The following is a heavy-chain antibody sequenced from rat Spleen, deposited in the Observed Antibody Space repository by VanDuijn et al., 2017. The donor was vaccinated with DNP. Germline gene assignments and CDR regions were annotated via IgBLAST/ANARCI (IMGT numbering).Heavy chain of an antibody. V-gene: IGHV5-31*01. J-gene: IGHJ3*01. D-gene: IGHD1-1*01. Sequence: EVQLVESGGDLVQPGRSLKLSCVASGFTFNNFWMTWFRQVPGKGLEWVASIPSSAYGTYYPGSVRGRFTLSRDISKNTLYLQMDSLRSEDTATYYCAIYYYSGDSWFAYWGQGTLVTVSS. CDR2: IPSSAYGT. CDR1: GFTFNNFW. CDR3: AIYYYSGDSWFAY.